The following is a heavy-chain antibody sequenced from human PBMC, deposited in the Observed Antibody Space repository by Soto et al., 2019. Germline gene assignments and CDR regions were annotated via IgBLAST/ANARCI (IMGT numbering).Heavy chain of an antibody. CDR2: IWYDGTNK. D-gene: IGHD6-19*01. CDR3: ARDDIPGISVSRYGMDV. J-gene: IGHJ6*02. CDR1: GFTFNNYG. V-gene: IGHV3-33*01. Sequence: GGSLRLSCAASGFTFNNYGMHWVRQAPGKGLEWVAVIWYDGTNKYYADSVKGRFTISRDNSKNTLYLQMNSLRADDTAVYFCARDDIPGISVSRYGMDVWGQGTTVTASS.